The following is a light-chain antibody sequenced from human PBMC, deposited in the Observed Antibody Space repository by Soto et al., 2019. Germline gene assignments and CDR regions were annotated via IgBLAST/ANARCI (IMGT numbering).Light chain of an antibody. CDR1: QSVNSTY. CDR2: GAS. J-gene: IGKJ3*01. V-gene: IGKV3-20*01. CDR3: QHYGRSPLFT. Sequence: ELVLTQSPGTLSLSPGDRGTLSCRASQSVNSTYLAWYQQKAGQAPRLLIYGASRRVTGIPDRFSGSGSGTDFTLTISRLEPEDFAVYYCQHYGRSPLFTFGPGTTVEIK.